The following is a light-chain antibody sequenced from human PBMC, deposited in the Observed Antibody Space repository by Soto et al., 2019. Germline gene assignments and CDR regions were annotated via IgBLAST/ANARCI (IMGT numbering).Light chain of an antibody. Sequence: QSVLTQPPSASGSPGQSVTISCTGTSSDVGGYNYVSWYQQHPRKAPKLIISDVSNRPSGVSNRFSGSKSGNTASLTISGLQAEDEADYYCNSYTSSSTHVFGTGTKVTVL. CDR2: DVS. CDR1: SSDVGGYNY. J-gene: IGLJ1*01. CDR3: NSYTSSSTHV. V-gene: IGLV2-14*03.